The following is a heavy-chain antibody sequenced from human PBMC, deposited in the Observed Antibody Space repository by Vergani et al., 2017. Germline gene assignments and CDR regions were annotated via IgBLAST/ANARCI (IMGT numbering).Heavy chain of an antibody. D-gene: IGHD6-19*01. CDR3: AREVWGSGWHIRLSYGMDV. Sequence: QVQLVESGGGVVQPGRSLRLSCAASGFTFSSYAMHWVRQAPGKGLEWVAVISYDGSNKYYADSVKGRFTISRDNSKNTLYLQMNSLRAEDTAVYDCAREVWGSGWHIRLSYGMDVWGQGTTVTVSS. J-gene: IGHJ6*02. CDR2: ISYDGSNK. CDR1: GFTFSSYA. V-gene: IGHV3-30-3*01.